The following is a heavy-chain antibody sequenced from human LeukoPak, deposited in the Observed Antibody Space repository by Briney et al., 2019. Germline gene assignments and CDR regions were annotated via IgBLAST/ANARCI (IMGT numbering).Heavy chain of an antibody. CDR3: PPSKDSGDSDWSFVL. CDR2: IKSKTDGGTT. D-gene: IGHD3-10*01. J-gene: IGHJ2*01. Sequence: GGSLRLSCAASGFTFSNAWMSWVRQAPGKGLEWVGRIKSKTDGGTTDYAAPVKGRFTISRDDSKNTLYLQMNSLKTEDTAVYYCPPSKDSGDSDWSFVLGGRGPLFPVSS. V-gene: IGHV3-15*01. CDR1: GFTFSNAW.